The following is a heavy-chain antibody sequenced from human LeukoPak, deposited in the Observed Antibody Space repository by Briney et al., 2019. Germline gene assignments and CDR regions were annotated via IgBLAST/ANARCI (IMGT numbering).Heavy chain of an antibody. D-gene: IGHD3-10*01. Sequence: SETLSLTCAVYGGSFSGYYWSWIRQPPGKGLEWIGEINHSGSTNYNPSFKSGGTISVETSKNQFSLKLSSVTAADTAVYYCARVLYGSGSYYTVYYYMDVWGKGTTVTVSS. CDR3: ARVLYGSGSYYTVYYYMDV. J-gene: IGHJ6*03. CDR1: GGSFSGYY. V-gene: IGHV4-34*01. CDR2: INHSGST.